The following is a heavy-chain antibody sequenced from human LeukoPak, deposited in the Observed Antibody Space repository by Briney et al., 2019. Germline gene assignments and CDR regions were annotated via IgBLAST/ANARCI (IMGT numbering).Heavy chain of an antibody. CDR1: GYSISSGYY. V-gene: IGHV4-38-2*01. D-gene: IGHD3-16*02. CDR2: IYHSGST. Sequence: PSETLSLTCAVSGYSISSGYYWGWIRQHPGKGLEWIGSIYHSGSTYYNPSLKSRVTISVDTSKNQFSLKLSSVTAADTAVYYCARVWGNYDYVWGSYRYTPFDYWGQGTLVTVSS. J-gene: IGHJ4*02. CDR3: ARVWGNYDYVWGSYRYTPFDY.